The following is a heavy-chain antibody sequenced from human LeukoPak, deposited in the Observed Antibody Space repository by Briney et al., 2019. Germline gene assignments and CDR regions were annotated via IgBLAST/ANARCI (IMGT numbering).Heavy chain of an antibody. D-gene: IGHD3-22*01. CDR3: VRDDDRPDNGLDY. J-gene: IGHJ4*02. Sequence: GGSLRLSCAASGFTVSSNYMSWVCQAPGKGLEWVSVIYSGGSTYYADSVKGRFTISRDNSKNTLYLQMNSLGAEDTAVYYCVRDDDRPDNGLDYWGRGTLVTVSS. CDR1: GFTVSSNY. V-gene: IGHV3-66*01. CDR2: IYSGGST.